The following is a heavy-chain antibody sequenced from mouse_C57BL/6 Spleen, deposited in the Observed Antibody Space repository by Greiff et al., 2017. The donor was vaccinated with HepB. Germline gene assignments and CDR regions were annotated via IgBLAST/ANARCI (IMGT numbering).Heavy chain of an antibody. D-gene: IGHD1-1*01. CDR3: ARQGYYGSSSPFAY. V-gene: IGHV1-26*01. CDR1: GYTFTDYY. Sequence: EVQLQQSGPELVKPGASVKISCKASGYTFTDYYMNWVKQSHGKSLEWIGDINPNNGGTSYNQKFKGKATLTVDKSSSTAYMELRSLTSEDSAVYYCARQGYYGSSSPFAYWGQGTLVTVSA. J-gene: IGHJ3*01. CDR2: INPNNGGT.